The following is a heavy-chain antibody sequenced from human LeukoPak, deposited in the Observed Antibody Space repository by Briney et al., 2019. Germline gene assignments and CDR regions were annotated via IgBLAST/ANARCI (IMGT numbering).Heavy chain of an antibody. CDR3: AKGLPDILTGYFNY. CDR1: GFTFSSYG. J-gene: IGHJ4*02. Sequence: PGRSLRLSCAASGFTFSSYGMHWVRQAPGKGLEWVAVISYDGSNKYYADSVKGRFTISRDNSKNTLYLQMNSLRAEDTAVYYCAKGLPDILTGYFNYRGQGTLVTVSS. V-gene: IGHV3-30*18. CDR2: ISYDGSNK. D-gene: IGHD3-9*01.